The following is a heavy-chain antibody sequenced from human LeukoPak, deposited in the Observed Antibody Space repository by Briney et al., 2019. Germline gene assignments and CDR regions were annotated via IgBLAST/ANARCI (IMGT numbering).Heavy chain of an antibody. D-gene: IGHD6-25*01. V-gene: IGHV3-48*04. CDR3: ARVAAAHYSNEAFDI. CDR1: GFTFSSYA. CDR2: ISGSTRTI. Sequence: GGSLRLSCAASGFTFSSYAMNWVRQGPGTGLEWVSYISGSTRTIYYADSVKGRFTIFRDNAKNSLYLQMNSLRAEDTAVYYCARVAAAHYSNEAFDIWGHGTMVTVSS. J-gene: IGHJ3*02.